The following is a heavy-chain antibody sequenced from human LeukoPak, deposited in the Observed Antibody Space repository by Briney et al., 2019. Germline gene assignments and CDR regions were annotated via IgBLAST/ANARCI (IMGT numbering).Heavy chain of an antibody. CDR3: ASPSGSGYYRYGMDV. J-gene: IGHJ6*02. Sequence: TSETLSLTCTVSGGSISSYYWSWIRQPPGKGLEWIGYIYYSGSTNYNPSLKSRVTISVDTSKNQFSLKLSSVTAADTAVYYCASPSGSGYYRYGMDVWGQGTTVTVSS. D-gene: IGHD3-3*01. V-gene: IGHV4-59*12. CDR2: IYYSGST. CDR1: GGSISSYY.